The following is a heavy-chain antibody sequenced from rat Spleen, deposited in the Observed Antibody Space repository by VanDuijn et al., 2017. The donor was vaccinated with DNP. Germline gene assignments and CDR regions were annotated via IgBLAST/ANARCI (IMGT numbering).Heavy chain of an antibody. CDR1: GSSITSNY. J-gene: IGHJ2*01. Sequence: EVQLQESGSGLVKPSQSLSLTCSVTGSSITSNYWGWIRKFPGNKMKYIGHISYSGSTNYNPSFKSRISITRNTSKNHFFLHLNSVTTEDTATYYCARWTRYFDYWGQGVMVTVSS. CDR3: ARWTRYFDY. CDR2: ISYSGST. D-gene: IGHD1-7*01. V-gene: IGHV3-1*01.